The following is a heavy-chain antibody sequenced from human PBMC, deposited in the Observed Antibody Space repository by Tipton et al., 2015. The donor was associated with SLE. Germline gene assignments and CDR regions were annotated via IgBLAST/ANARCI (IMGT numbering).Heavy chain of an antibody. J-gene: IGHJ5*02. Sequence: TLSLTCTVSNGSISSYYWSWIRQPPGKGLEWLGYISYGNTKYNPSLKSRVTISVDTSKNQFSLKGRSVTAADTAVYFCARLGGRRFPFGPWGQGTLVTVSS. CDR1: NGSISSYY. CDR3: ARLGGRRFPFGP. D-gene: IGHD3-10*01. CDR2: ISYGNT. V-gene: IGHV4-59*12.